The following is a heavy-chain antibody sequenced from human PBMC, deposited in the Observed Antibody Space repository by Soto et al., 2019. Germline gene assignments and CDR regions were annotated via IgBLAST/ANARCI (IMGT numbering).Heavy chain of an antibody. J-gene: IGHJ4*02. CDR2: INPNSGGT. V-gene: IGHV1-2*02. D-gene: IGHD1-26*01. CDR3: ARCPSGMFDY. CDR1: GYTFTGNY. Sequence: QVQLVQSGAEVKKPGASVKVSCKASGYTFTGNYVHWVRQAPGQGLEWMGWINPNSGGTNYAQKFQGRVTLTRDTSLSTAFLELSGLRSDDTAVYYCARCPSGMFDYWGQGTLVTVSS.